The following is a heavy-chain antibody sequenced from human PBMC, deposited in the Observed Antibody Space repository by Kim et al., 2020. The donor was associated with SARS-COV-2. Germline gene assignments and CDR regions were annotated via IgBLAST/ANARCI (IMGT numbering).Heavy chain of an antibody. D-gene: IGHD5-18*01. J-gene: IGHJ4*02. Sequence: NVDSVKGRFTISRDNAKNSLYMEMNSLRAEDTAVYYCARVKRGSRYDYSDYWGQGTLVTVSS. CDR3: ARVKRGSRYDYSDY. V-gene: IGHV3-7*01.